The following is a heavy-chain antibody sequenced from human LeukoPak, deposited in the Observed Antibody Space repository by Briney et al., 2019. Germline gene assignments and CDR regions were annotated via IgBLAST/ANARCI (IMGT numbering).Heavy chain of an antibody. Sequence: PGGSLRLSCAASHFTFTNRWMNWVRQALGKGLEWVGRIASNTDGGTTDYAAPVKGRFTISRDDSKNALYLQMNSLKTEDTALYYCTTRTTTTIYWGQGTLVTVSS. CDR1: HFTFTNRW. CDR3: TTRTTTTIY. D-gene: IGHD1-7*01. J-gene: IGHJ4*02. CDR2: IASNTDGGTT. V-gene: IGHV3-15*07.